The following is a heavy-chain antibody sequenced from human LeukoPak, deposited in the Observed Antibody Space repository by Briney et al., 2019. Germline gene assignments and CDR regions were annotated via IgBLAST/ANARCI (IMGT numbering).Heavy chain of an antibody. D-gene: IGHD3-16*01. CDR2: ISSSSSYI. CDR3: AREEDYPYFDN. V-gene: IGHV3-21*01. CDR1: GFTFRSYV. Sequence: GGSLRLSCAASGFTFRSYVMSWVRQAPGKGLEWVSSISSSSSYIYYGDSVQGRFTISRDNAKNSLFLQMNSLRAEDTAVYYCAREEDYPYFDNWGQGTLVTVSS. J-gene: IGHJ4*02.